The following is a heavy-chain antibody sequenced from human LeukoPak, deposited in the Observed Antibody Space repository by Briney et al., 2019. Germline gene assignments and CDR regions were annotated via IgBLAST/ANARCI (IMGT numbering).Heavy chain of an antibody. J-gene: IGHJ4*02. V-gene: IGHV4-39*07. D-gene: IGHD3-22*01. Sequence: SETLSLTCTVSGGSISSSSYYWGWIRQPPGKGLEWIGSIYYSGSTYYNPSLKSRVTISVDTSKNQFSLKLSSVTAADTAVYYCARDTYSSGSYYFDYWGQGTLVTVSS. CDR1: GGSISSSSYY. CDR3: ARDTYSSGSYYFDY. CDR2: IYYSGST.